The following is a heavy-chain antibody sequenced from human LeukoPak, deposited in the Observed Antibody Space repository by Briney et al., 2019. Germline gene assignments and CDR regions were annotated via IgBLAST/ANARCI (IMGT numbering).Heavy chain of an antibody. Sequence: GGSLRLSCAASGFTFSNYWMHWVRQAPGKGLVWVSRIKGDGSHTIYADSVKGRFTISRDNAKNTLYLQMRSLRAEDTAVYYCVRDWDHFDFDSWGQGTLVSVSS. V-gene: IGHV3-74*01. CDR2: IKGDGSHT. J-gene: IGHJ5*01. D-gene: IGHD3-9*01. CDR3: VRDWDHFDFDS. CDR1: GFTFSNYW.